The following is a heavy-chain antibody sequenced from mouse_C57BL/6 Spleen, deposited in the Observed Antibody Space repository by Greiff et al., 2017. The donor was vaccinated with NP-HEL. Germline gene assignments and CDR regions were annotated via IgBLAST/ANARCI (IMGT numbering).Heavy chain of an antibody. V-gene: IGHV1-66*01. D-gene: IGHD1-1*01. CDR2: LYPGSGNT. Sequence: KKSGGERGKTGSSVRISCKASGYSFTSYYIHWVKQRPGPSLEVTRWLYPGSGNTTSPSNFQGKATLPADTSSSTAYMQLSSLTSEDSAVYYCASDYGSSYGGFAYWGQGTLVTVSA. J-gene: IGHJ3*01. CDR3: ASDYGSSYGGFAY. CDR1: GYSFTSYY.